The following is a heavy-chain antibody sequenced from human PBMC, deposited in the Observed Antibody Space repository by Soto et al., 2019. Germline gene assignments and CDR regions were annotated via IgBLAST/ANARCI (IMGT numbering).Heavy chain of an antibody. CDR3: TRGPSGVAETGNYYYYYAMDV. Sequence: SVKVSCKASGGTFSSNGISWVRQAPGQGLEWMGGVIPMFGTANYAQKFEGRVTITADEYTSTAYMELSNLRSDDTAVYYCTRGPSGVAETGNYYYYYAMDVWGQGTTVTVSS. V-gene: IGHV1-69*13. D-gene: IGHD6-19*01. CDR1: GGTFSSNG. CDR2: VIPMFGTA. J-gene: IGHJ6*02.